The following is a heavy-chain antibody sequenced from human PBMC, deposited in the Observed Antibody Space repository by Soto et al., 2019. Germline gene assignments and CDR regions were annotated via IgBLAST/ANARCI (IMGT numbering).Heavy chain of an antibody. J-gene: IGHJ4*02. D-gene: IGHD3-3*01. CDR3: TTMRWNFWSTD. CDR1: GFPINKAW. V-gene: IGHV3-15*01. Sequence: EVQLVESGGGLVKPGGSLTLSCAVSGFPINKAWMGWVRQGPGKGLEWVGRLKSVSDGGKAEYTAPVKDRFTISRDDSKNMLYLQMNSLTAEDTSVYFCTTMRWNFWSTDWGQGTLVTVSS. CDR2: LKSVSDGGKA.